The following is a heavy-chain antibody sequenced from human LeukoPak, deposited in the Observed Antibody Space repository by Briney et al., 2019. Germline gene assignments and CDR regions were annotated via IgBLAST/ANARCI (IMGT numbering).Heavy chain of an antibody. Sequence: ASVKVSCKASGYTFTSYDINWVRQATGQGLEWMGWMNPNSGNTGYAQKFQGRVTMTRNTSISTAYMELSRLRSEDTAVYYCARGAYYYDSSGYYYPFDYWGQGTLVTVSS. J-gene: IGHJ4*02. CDR2: MNPNSGNT. V-gene: IGHV1-8*01. CDR1: GYTFTSYD. D-gene: IGHD3-22*01. CDR3: ARGAYYYDSSGYYYPFDY.